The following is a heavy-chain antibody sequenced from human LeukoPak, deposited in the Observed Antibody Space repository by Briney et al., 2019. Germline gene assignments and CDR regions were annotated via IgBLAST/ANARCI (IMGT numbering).Heavy chain of an antibody. D-gene: IGHD3-22*01. CDR3: ARTTYYYDSSGYFDY. Sequence: PGGSLRLSCAASGFTVSSNYMSAVRQAPGKGLDWVSVIYRGGSTYYADSVKGRFTISRDNTKNTLYLQMNSLRAEDTAVYYCARTTYYYDSSGYFDYWGQGTLVTVSS. CDR2: IYRGGST. CDR1: GFTVSSNY. V-gene: IGHV3-53*01. J-gene: IGHJ4*02.